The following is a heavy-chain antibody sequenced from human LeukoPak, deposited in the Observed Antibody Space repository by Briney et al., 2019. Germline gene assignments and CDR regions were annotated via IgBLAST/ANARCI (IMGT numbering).Heavy chain of an antibody. V-gene: IGHV1-69*04. D-gene: IGHD2-8*01. CDR3: ARDLRVSDGAYYYYGMDV. Sequence: SVKVPCKASGGTFSSYAISWVRQAPGQGLEWMGRIIPILGIANYAQKFQGRVTITADKSTSTAYMELSSLRSEDTAVYYCARDLRVSDGAYYYYGMDVWGQGTTVTVSS. CDR1: GGTFSSYA. J-gene: IGHJ6*02. CDR2: IIPILGIA.